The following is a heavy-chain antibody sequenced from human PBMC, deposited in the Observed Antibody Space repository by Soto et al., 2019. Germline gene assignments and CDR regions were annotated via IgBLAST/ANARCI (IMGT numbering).Heavy chain of an antibody. D-gene: IGHD1-7*01. CDR2: IYYSGST. CDR3: ASSSGTTYYGMDV. Sequence: SETLSLTCTVSGGSISSGGYYRSWIRQHPGKGLEWIGYIYYSGSTYYNPSLKSRVTISVDTSKNQFSLKLSSVTAADTAVYYCASSSGTTYYGMDVWGQGTTVTVSS. V-gene: IGHV4-31*03. J-gene: IGHJ6*02. CDR1: GGSISSGGYY.